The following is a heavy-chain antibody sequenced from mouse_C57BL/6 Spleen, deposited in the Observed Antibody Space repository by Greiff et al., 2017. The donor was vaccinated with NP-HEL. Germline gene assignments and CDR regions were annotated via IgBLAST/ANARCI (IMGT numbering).Heavy chain of an antibody. CDR2: INPGSGGT. J-gene: IGHJ3*01. D-gene: IGHD1-1*01. CDR1: GYAFTNYL. CDR3: ARMGYYGSSPFAY. Sequence: VQLQESGAELVRPGTSVKVSCKASGYAFTNYLIEWVKQRPGQGLEWIGVINPGSGGTNYNEKFKGKATLTADKSSSTAYMQLSSLTSEDSAVYFCARMGYYGSSPFAYWGQGTLVTVSA. V-gene: IGHV1-54*01.